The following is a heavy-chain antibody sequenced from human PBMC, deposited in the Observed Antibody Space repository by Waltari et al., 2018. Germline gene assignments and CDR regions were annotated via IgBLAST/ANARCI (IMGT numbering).Heavy chain of an antibody. D-gene: IGHD1-26*01. CDR1: GFTFSSYW. J-gene: IGHJ4*01. CDR2: SSSDGSAL. V-gene: IGHV3-74*01. CDR3: TRETSGARELRY. Sequence: EVQLVESGGGLVQPGGSLRLSCAASGFTFSSYWMHWVRQAPGKGLVWVSRSSSDGSALNYADSVKGRFTISRDNANNTLYLQMNSLRAEDTAVYYCTRETSGARELRYWGHGTLVTVSS.